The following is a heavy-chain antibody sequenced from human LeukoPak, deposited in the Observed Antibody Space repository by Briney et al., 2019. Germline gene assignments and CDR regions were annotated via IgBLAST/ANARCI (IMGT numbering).Heavy chain of an antibody. CDR2: ISGSSSYI. Sequence: GGSLRLSCAASGFTFSRYSMNWVRQAPEKGLEWVSSISGSSSYIYYADSVKGRFTISRDNAKDSLYLQMNSLRAEDTAVYYCASLGCLYWGQGTLVTVSS. CDR1: GFTFSRYS. D-gene: IGHD5/OR15-5a*01. CDR3: ASLGCLY. J-gene: IGHJ4*02. V-gene: IGHV3-21*01.